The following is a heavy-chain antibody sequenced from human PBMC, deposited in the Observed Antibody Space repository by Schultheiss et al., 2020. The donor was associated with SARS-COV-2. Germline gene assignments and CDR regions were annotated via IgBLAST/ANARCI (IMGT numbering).Heavy chain of an antibody. CDR2: IRSKANSYAT. D-gene: IGHD2-15*01. V-gene: IGHV3-73*01. Sequence: GGSLRLSCAASGFTFSGSAMHWVRQASGKGLEWVGRIRSKANSYATAYAASVKGRFTISRDDSKNTAYLQMNSLKTEDTAVYYCARPLVVVVAATLSAFDIWGQGTMVTVSS. CDR1: GFTFSGSA. J-gene: IGHJ3*02. CDR3: ARPLVVVVAATLSAFDI.